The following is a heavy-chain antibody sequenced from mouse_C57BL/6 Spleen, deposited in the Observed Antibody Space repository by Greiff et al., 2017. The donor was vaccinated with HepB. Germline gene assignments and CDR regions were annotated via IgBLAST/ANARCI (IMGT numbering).Heavy chain of an antibody. CDR1: GFNIKDYY. J-gene: IGHJ4*01. D-gene: IGHD2-1*01. V-gene: IGHV14-2*01. CDR2: IDPEDGET. Sequence: VQLQQSGAELVKPGASVKLSCTASGFNIKDYYMHWVKQRTEQGLEWIGRIDPEDGETKYAPQFQGKATITADTASNTAYLQLSSLTSEDTAVYYCAQWYYDNPYTMDYWGQGTSVTVSS. CDR3: AQWYYDNPYTMDY.